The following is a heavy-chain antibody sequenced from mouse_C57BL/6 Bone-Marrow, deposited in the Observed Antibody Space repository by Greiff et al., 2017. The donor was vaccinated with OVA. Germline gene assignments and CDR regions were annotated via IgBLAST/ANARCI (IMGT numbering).Heavy chain of an antibody. V-gene: IGHV1-82*01. J-gene: IGHJ1*03. CDR2: IYPGDGDT. D-gene: IGHD2-3*01. CDR3: ARHDGPYWYFDV. CDR1: GYAFSSSW. Sequence: VKVVESGPELVKPGASVKISCKASGYAFSSSWMNWVKQRPGKGLEWIGRIYPGDGDTNYNGQFKGKATVTADKSSSTAYMQLSSLTSEDSAVYVCARHDGPYWYFDVWGTGTTVTVSS.